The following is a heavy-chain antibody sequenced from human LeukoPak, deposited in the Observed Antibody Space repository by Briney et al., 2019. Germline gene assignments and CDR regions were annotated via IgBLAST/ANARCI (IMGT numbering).Heavy chain of an antibody. J-gene: IGHJ4*02. Sequence: ASVKVSCKASGYNFTRYDLSWVRQAPGQGLEWMGWMNPKSGYSGYAQKFQGRVSITRNTSINTAYLELSRSTSEDTAVYHCAKGGDWEQELAGYYDYWGPGTLVTVSS. CDR2: MNPKSGYS. CDR3: AKGGDWEQELAGYYDY. CDR1: GYNFTRYD. D-gene: IGHD2-21*01. V-gene: IGHV1-8*03.